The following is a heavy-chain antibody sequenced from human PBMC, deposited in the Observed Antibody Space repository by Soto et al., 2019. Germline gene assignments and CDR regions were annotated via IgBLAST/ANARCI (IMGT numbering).Heavy chain of an antibody. CDR3: ARGKSDFWSGYPYLMTFDI. CDR1: GGSFSGYY. V-gene: IGHV4-34*01. D-gene: IGHD3-3*01. J-gene: IGHJ3*02. Sequence: SETLSLTCAVYGGSFSGYYWSWIRQPPGKGLEWIGEINHSGSTNYNPSLKSRVTISVDTSKNQFSLKLSSVTAADTAVYYCARGKSDFWSGYPYLMTFDIWGQGTMVTVSS. CDR2: INHSGST.